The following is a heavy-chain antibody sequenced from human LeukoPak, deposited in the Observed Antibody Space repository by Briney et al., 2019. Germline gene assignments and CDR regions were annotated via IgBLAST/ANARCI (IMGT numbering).Heavy chain of an antibody. CDR3: AVVPAAILSNVY. D-gene: IGHD2-2*01. J-gene: IGHJ4*02. CDR2: INPNSGGT. Sequence: ASVKVSRKASGYTFTGYYMHWVRQAPGQGLEWMGRINPNSGGTNYAQKFQGRVTMTRDTSISTAYMELSRLRSDDTAVYYCAVVPAAILSNVYWGQGTLVTVSS. CDR1: GYTFTGYY. V-gene: IGHV1-2*06.